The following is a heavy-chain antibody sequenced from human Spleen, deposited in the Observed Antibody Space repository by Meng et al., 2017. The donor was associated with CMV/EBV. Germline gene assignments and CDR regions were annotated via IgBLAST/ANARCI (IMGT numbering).Heavy chain of an antibody. J-gene: IGHJ4*02. CDR1: GFMLDNYA. D-gene: IGHD3-22*01. CDR2: INWNGGAR. Sequence: GFMLDNYAMSWVRQVPGKGLEWVSAINWNGGARGYTDSVKGRFSISKDGAKSSLYLQMNSLRAEDTALYYCARHRSSGYHSPLDYWGQGTLVTVSS. V-gene: IGHV3-20*03. CDR3: ARHRSSGYHSPLDY.